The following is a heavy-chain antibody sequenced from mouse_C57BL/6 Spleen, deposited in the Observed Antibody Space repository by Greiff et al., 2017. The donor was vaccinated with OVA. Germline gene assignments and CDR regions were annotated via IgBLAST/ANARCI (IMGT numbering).Heavy chain of an antibody. CDR2: IDPEDGDT. V-gene: IGHV14-1*01. Sequence: EVQVVESGAELVRPGASVKLSCTASGFNIKDYYMHWVKQRPEQGLEWIGRIDPEDGDTEYAPKFQGKATMTADTSSNTAYLQLSSLTSEDTAVYYCTTATAQATGSYYAMDYWGQGTSVTVSS. D-gene: IGHD3-2*02. J-gene: IGHJ4*01. CDR1: GFNIKDYY. CDR3: TTATAQATGSYYAMDY.